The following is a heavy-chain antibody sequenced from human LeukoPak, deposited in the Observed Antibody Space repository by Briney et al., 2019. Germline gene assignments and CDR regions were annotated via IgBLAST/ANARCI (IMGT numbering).Heavy chain of an antibody. V-gene: IGHV4-34*01. CDR2: INHSGST. Sequence: PSETLSLTCAVYGGSFSGYYWSWIRQPPGKGLEWIGEINHSGSTNYNPSLKSRVTISVDTSKNQFSLKLSSVTAADTAVYYCARLLRSVAAASFNYWGQGTLVTVSS. J-gene: IGHJ4*02. D-gene: IGHD6-13*01. CDR3: ARLLRSVAAASFNY. CDR1: GGSFSGYY.